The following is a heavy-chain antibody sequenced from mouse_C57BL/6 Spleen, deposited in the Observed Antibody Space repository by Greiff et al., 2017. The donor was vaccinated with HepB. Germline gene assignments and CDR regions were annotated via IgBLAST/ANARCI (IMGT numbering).Heavy chain of an antibody. CDR3: ARSDYGTSYDAMDY. J-gene: IGHJ4*01. Sequence: VKLQQPGAELVKPGASVKLSCKASGYTFTSYWMHWVKQRPGRGLEWIGRIDPNSGGTKYNEKFKSKATLTVDKPSSTAYMQLSSLTSEDSAVYYSARSDYGTSYDAMDYWGQGTSVTVSS. CDR2: IDPNSGGT. CDR1: GYTFTSYW. D-gene: IGHD1-1*01. V-gene: IGHV1-72*01.